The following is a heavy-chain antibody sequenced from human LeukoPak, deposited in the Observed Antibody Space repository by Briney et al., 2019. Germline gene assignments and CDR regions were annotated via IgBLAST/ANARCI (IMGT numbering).Heavy chain of an antibody. D-gene: IGHD2-8*01. Sequence: ASVKVSCKASGGTLSSYAISWVRQAPGQGLEWMGGIIPIFGTANYAQKFQGRVTITADESTSTAYMELSSLRSEDTAVYYCARDAAHHCTNGVCSVDYWGQGTLVTVSS. CDR1: GGTLSSYA. CDR2: IIPIFGTA. CDR3: ARDAAHHCTNGVCSVDY. V-gene: IGHV1-69*13. J-gene: IGHJ4*02.